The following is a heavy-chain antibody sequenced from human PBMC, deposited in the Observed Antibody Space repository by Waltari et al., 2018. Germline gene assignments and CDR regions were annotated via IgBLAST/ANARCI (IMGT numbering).Heavy chain of an antibody. V-gene: IGHV3-7*01. J-gene: IGHJ4*02. D-gene: IGHD3-10*01. CDR1: GFTFNTYW. CDR2: INPDGSQK. Sequence: EVQLVESGGGLVQPGGSLRLSCAASGFTFNTYWMKWIRQAPGKGLEWVANINPDGSQKFYVDSVKDRFTVSRDNAQNSLYLQMNNLRAEDTAVYYCTTLARGESGDYWGQGTLVTVSS. CDR3: TTLARGESGDY.